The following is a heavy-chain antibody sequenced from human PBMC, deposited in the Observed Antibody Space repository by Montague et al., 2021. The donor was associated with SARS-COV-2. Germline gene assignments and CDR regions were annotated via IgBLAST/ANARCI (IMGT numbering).Heavy chain of an antibody. CDR1: GFSLSTSRMC. Sequence: PALVKPTKTLTLTCTFSGFSLSTSRMCVSWIRQPPGKALEWLALIDWDDDKFYSTSLKTRLTISKDTSKNQVVLTMTNMDPVDTATYYCARVRYFDTTFDYWGQGTLVTVSS. D-gene: IGHD3-9*01. CDR3: ARVRYFDTTFDY. J-gene: IGHJ4*02. V-gene: IGHV2-70*01. CDR2: IDWDDDK.